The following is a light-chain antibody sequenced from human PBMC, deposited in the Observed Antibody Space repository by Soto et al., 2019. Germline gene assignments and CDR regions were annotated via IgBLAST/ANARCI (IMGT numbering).Light chain of an antibody. CDR3: QQYDSYWT. J-gene: IGKJ1*01. Sequence: DIQMTQSPSTLSASVGDRVTITCRASQSISSWLAWYQQKPGKAPKLLIYKASSLESGVPLRFSGSGSGTEFTLTISSLQPDDFATYYCQQYDSYWTLGQGTKVDI. V-gene: IGKV1-5*03. CDR1: QSISSW. CDR2: KAS.